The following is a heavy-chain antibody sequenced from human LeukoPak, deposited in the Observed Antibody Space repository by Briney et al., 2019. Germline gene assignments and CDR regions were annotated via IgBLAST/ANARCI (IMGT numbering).Heavy chain of an antibody. Sequence: GASVKAACKASGGTFRDYAIIWVRQAPGQGLEWVGGIFPIFGSANYALKFQGRVTITADESTRTAHIELSSLTSEDTAVYYCSISSAWPMTTTIDYWGQGTLVTVSS. J-gene: IGHJ4*02. CDR1: GGTFRDYA. V-gene: IGHV1-69*13. CDR3: SISSAWPMTTTIDY. CDR2: IFPIFGSA. D-gene: IGHD4-11*01.